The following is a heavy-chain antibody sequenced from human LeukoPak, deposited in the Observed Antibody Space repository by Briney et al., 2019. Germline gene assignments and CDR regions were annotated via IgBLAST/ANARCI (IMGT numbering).Heavy chain of an antibody. CDR2: ISSSGSTI. D-gene: IGHD4-17*01. CDR1: GFTFSIYS. Sequence: GGSLRLSCAASGFTFSIYSMNWVRQAPGKGLEWVSYISSSGSTIYYADSVKGRFTISRDNAKNSLYLQVNSLTADDTAVYYCARDRFYGDYFDNWGQGTLVTVSS. J-gene: IGHJ4*02. CDR3: ARDRFYGDYFDN. V-gene: IGHV3-48*04.